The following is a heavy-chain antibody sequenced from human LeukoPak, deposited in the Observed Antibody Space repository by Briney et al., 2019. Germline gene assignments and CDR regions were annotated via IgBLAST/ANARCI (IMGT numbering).Heavy chain of an antibody. D-gene: IGHD6-13*01. Sequence: SETLSLTCTVSGGSISSSSYYWGWIRQPPGKGLEWIGSIYYSGSTYYNPSLKSRVTISVDTSKNQFSLKLSSATAADTAVYYCARKMRSIAAAGTGYYFDYWGQGTLVTVSS. CDR2: IYYSGST. J-gene: IGHJ4*02. CDR3: ARKMRSIAAAGTGYYFDY. CDR1: GGSISSSSYY. V-gene: IGHV4-39*07.